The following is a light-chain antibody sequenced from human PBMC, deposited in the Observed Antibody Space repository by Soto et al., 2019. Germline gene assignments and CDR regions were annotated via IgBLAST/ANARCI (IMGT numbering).Light chain of an antibody. CDR2: DDS. CDR3: QVWDISSDHVV. CDR1: DIGSKS. Sequence: YELTQPPSVSVAPGQTARMTCAGNDIGSKSVHWYQKRPGQAPVLVVYDDSDRPSGIPERFSGANSGTTATLIISRVEAGDEADYFCQVWDISSDHVVFGGGTKLTVL. V-gene: IGLV3-21*02. J-gene: IGLJ2*01.